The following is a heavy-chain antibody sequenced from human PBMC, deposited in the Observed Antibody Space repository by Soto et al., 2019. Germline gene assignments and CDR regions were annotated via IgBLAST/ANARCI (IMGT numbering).Heavy chain of an antibody. CDR1: GFTFSNHA. J-gene: IGHJ3*02. V-gene: IGHV3-33*01. Sequence: LRLSCAASGFTFSNHAMHWVRQAPGKGLEGVAVIWYDGSNKYYADSVKGRSTISRDKSKNTLHLQMNSLGAEDTAVYYCARSRDGYNYDAFDIWGQGTMVTVSS. D-gene: IGHD1-1*01. CDR2: IWYDGSNK. CDR3: ARSRDGYNYDAFDI.